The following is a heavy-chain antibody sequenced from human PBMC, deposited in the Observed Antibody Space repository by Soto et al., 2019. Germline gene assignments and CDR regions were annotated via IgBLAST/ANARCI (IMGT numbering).Heavy chain of an antibody. CDR2: ISGSGGST. J-gene: IGHJ4*02. D-gene: IGHD6-13*01. CDR1: GFTFSSYA. Sequence: EVQLLESGGGLVQPGGSLRLSCAASGFTFSSYAMSWVRQAPGKGLAWVSAISGSGGSTYYADSVKGRFTISRDNSKNTLYLQMNSLRAEDTAVYYCAKDGSSWRLPYYFDYGGQGTLVTVSS. CDR3: AKDGSSWRLPYYFDY. V-gene: IGHV3-23*01.